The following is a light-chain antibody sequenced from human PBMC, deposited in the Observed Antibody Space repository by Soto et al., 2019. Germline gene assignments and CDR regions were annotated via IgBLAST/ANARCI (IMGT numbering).Light chain of an antibody. J-gene: IGKJ4*01. Sequence: DIVMTQSPDSLALSLGERATIHCKSSQSISYSSINKNYLAWYKQRPGQPPKVLFYWASTRQSGVPDRLSASGSGTDFTLIITSLQEEDVAVYYCQQCFSSPLTFGGGTKVDIK. V-gene: IGKV4-1*01. CDR1: QSISYSSINKNY. CDR3: QQCFSSPLT. CDR2: WAS.